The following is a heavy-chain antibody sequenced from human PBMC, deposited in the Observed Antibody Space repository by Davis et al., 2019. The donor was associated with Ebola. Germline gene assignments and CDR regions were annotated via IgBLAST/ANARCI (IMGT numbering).Heavy chain of an antibody. J-gene: IGHJ6*02. V-gene: IGHV1-2*06. CDR2: INPNSGGT. CDR3: ARGGITMMVVPRDYYYGLDV. D-gene: IGHD3-22*01. CDR1: GYTFTSYY. Sequence: ASVKVSCKASGYTFTSYYMHWVRQAPGQGLEWMGRINPNSGGTNYAQKFQGRVTMSRDTSTSTAYMEMSRLRSDDTAVYFCARGGITMMVVPRDYYYGLDVWGQGTTVTVSS.